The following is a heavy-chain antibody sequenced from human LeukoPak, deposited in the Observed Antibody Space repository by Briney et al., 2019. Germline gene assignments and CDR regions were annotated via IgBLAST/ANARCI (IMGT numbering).Heavy chain of an antibody. CDR3: ARARWLLYRAGPIDS. CDR2: INYSGST. V-gene: IGHV4-59*01. Sequence: PSETLSLTCTVSNASISSFYWNWIRQSPGKGLEWIGNINYSGSTKYNASLERRVTILVDTSNNQFSLKLSSVIAADTAVSYYARARWLLYRAGPIDSWGQGTLVTVSS. CDR1: NASISSFY. D-gene: IGHD3-3*01. J-gene: IGHJ4*02.